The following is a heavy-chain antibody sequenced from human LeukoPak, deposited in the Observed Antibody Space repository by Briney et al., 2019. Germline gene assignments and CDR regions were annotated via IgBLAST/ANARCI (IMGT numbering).Heavy chain of an antibody. Sequence: SETLSLTCTVSGDSVSNYYWSWIRQSPGKGLEWIAFMHPGGTTKYSPSLMSRLAMSVDTSNNKFSLSLTSLTAADTAVYYCARCGVEIASTFYYMAVWGKGTAVTVSS. CDR2: MHPGGTT. V-gene: IGHV4-59*02. J-gene: IGHJ6*03. CDR1: GDSVSNYY. D-gene: IGHD2-15*01. CDR3: ARCGVEIASTFYYMAV.